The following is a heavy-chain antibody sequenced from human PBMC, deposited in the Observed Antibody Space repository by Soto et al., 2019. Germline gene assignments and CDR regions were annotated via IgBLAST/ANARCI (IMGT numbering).Heavy chain of an antibody. Sequence: PGGSLRLSCAASGFTFGLYWMGWVRQAPGKGLEWVSAISASYSTYYADSVKGRFTISRDNSMNALYLQMNSLRIEDTAVYYCAHPRGYGVFDAYDIWGQGTMVT. D-gene: IGHD4-17*01. J-gene: IGHJ3*02. CDR1: GFTFGLYW. CDR3: AHPRGYGVFDAYDI. V-gene: IGHV3-23*01. CDR2: ISASYST.